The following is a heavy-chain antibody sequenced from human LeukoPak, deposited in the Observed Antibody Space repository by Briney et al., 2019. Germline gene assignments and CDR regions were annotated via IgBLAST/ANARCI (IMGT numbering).Heavy chain of an antibody. CDR2: VDPEDGET. Sequence: ASVKVSCKVSGYTFTDYHMHWVQQAPGKGLEWMGLVDPEDGETIYAEKFQGRVTITADTSTDTAYMELSSLRSEDTAVYYCATVQLERGYFDYWGQGTLVTVSS. CDR3: ATVQLERGYFDY. V-gene: IGHV1-69-2*01. J-gene: IGHJ4*02. D-gene: IGHD1-1*01. CDR1: GYTFTDYH.